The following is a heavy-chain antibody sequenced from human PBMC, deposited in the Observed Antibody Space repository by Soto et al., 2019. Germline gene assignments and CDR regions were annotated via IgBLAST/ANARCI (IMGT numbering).Heavy chain of an antibody. Sequence: ASVKVSCKASGYTFTSYGISWVRQAPGQGLEWMGWISAYNGNTNYAQKLQGRVTMTTDTSTSTAYMELRSLRSDDTAVYYCARDTHLGFVVVPAAITLRFDPWGQGTLVTVSS. V-gene: IGHV1-18*01. CDR1: GYTFTSYG. J-gene: IGHJ5*02. D-gene: IGHD2-2*01. CDR3: ARDTHLGFVVVPAAITLRFDP. CDR2: ISAYNGNT.